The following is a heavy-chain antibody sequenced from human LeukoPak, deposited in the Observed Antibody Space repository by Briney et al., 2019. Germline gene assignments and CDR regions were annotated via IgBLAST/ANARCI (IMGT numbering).Heavy chain of an antibody. V-gene: IGHV5-51*01. D-gene: IGHD3-22*01. CDR2: IYPGDSDT. Sequence: GESLKISCKGSGYSFTSYWIGWVRQMPGKGLEWMGIIYPGDSDTRYSPSFQGQVTISADESISTAYLQWSSLKASDTAMCYCARHRQEGDSSGLPSVFDYWGQGTLVTVSS. J-gene: IGHJ4*02. CDR1: GYSFTSYW. CDR3: ARHRQEGDSSGLPSVFDY.